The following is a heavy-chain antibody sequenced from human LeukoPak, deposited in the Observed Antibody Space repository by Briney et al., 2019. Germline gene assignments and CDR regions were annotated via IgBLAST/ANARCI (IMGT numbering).Heavy chain of an antibody. V-gene: IGHV3-53*01. D-gene: IGHD6-6*01. CDR1: GFTVSRKY. Sequence: GGSLRLSCAASGFTVSRKYMTWVRQAPGKGLDWVSLIYSGGNTYYADSVKGRFTISSDSSKNTLYLQMNSLRAEDTALYYCRASNSSIIDYWGQGTLVTVSS. J-gene: IGHJ4*02. CDR2: IYSGGNT. CDR3: RASNSSIIDY.